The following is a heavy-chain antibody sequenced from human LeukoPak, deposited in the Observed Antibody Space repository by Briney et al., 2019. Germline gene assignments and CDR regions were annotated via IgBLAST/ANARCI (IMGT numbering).Heavy chain of an antibody. CDR2: INHSGST. CDR1: GGSFSGYY. D-gene: IGHD6-13*01. CDR3: ARVSWYSSSGGY. V-gene: IGHV4-34*01. J-gene: IGHJ4*02. Sequence: SETLSLTCAVYGGSFSGYYWSWIRQPPGKGLEWIGEINHSGSTNYNPSLKSRVTISVDTSKNQFSLKLSSVTAADMAVYYCARVSWYSSSGGYWGQGTLVTVSS.